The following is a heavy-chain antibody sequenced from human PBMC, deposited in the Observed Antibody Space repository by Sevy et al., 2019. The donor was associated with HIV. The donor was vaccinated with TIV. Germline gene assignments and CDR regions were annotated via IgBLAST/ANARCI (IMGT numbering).Heavy chain of an antibody. CDR3: ARDQGSGSPWGSYFDY. J-gene: IGHJ4*02. D-gene: IGHD3-10*01. V-gene: IGHV4-4*07. CDR2: IYTSGST. Sequence: SETLSLTCTVSGGSISSYYWSWIRQPAGKGLEWIGRIYTSGSTNYNPSPKSRVTMSVDTSKNQFSLKLSSVTAADTAVYYCARDQGSGSPWGSYFDYWGQGTLVTVSS. CDR1: GGSISSYY.